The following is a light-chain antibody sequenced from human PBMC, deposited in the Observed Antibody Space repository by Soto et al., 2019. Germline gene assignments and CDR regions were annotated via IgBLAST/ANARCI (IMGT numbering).Light chain of an antibody. Sequence: EIVLTQSPGTLSLSPGERATLSCRASQSVSSSYLAWYQQKPGQAPRLLIYGASSRATGIPDRFRGSGSGTDFTLTISRLEPEDFAVYYCQQYGSSPAITFGQGTRLEIK. CDR1: QSVSSSY. J-gene: IGKJ5*01. V-gene: IGKV3-20*01. CDR2: GAS. CDR3: QQYGSSPAIT.